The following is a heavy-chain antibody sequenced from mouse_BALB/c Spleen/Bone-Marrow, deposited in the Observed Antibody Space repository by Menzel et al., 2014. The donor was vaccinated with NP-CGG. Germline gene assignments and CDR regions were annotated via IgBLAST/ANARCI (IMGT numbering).Heavy chain of an antibody. J-gene: IGHJ3*01. CDR1: GFNIKDTY. V-gene: IGHV14-3*02. D-gene: IGHD1-1*01. CDR3: ASYYYGSSSFAY. Sequence: EVKLMESGAELVKPGASVKLSCTASGFNIKDTYMHWVKQRPEQGLEWIGRIDPANGNTKYDPKFQGKATITADTSSITAYLQLSSLTSEDTAIYYCASYYYGSSSFAYWGQGTLVTVSA. CDR2: IDPANGNT.